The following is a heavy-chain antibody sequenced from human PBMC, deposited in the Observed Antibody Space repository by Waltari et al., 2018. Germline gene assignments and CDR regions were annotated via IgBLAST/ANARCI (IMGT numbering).Heavy chain of an antibody. CDR3: ARQRSMVYFDY. CDR2: IYYSGSP. D-gene: IGHD3-10*01. J-gene: IGHJ4*02. CDR1: GGSISSYY. V-gene: IGHV4-59*08. Sequence: QVQLQESGPGLVKPSETLSLTCTVSGGSISSYYWSWIRQPPGKGLEWIGYIYYSGSPNYNPSLKSRVTISVDTSKNQFSLKLSSVTAADTAVYYCARQRSMVYFDYWGQGTLVTVSS.